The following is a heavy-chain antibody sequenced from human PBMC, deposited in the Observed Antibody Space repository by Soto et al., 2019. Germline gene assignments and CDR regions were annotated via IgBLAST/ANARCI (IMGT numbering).Heavy chain of an antibody. Sequence: PGESLKISCQVSGYKFTTYWISWVRQMPGKGLEWMGIIYPGDSDTRYSPSFQGQVTISADKSISTAYLQWSSLKASDTAMYYCARHNIAAAGPGPQDYYYYGMDVWGQGTTVTVSS. J-gene: IGHJ6*02. CDR2: IYPGDSDT. D-gene: IGHD6-13*01. CDR1: GYKFTTYW. V-gene: IGHV5-51*01. CDR3: ARHNIAAAGPGPQDYYYYGMDV.